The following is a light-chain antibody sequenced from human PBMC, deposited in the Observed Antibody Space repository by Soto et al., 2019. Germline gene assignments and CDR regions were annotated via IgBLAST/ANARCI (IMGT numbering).Light chain of an antibody. V-gene: IGKV1-39*01. CDR1: QSISTY. CDR2: AAS. Sequence: DIQMTQSPSTLSASVGDRVTITCRASQSISTYLNWYQQKPGKVPNLLIFAASSLLSGVPSRFSGSGSGTDFTLTITSLQAEDSATYYCQQSFIAPWTFGQGTKVDIK. J-gene: IGKJ1*01. CDR3: QQSFIAPWT.